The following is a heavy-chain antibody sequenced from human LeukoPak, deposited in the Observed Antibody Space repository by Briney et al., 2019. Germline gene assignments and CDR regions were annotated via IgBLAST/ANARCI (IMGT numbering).Heavy chain of an antibody. CDR1: GGTFSSYA. CDR2: IIPIFGTA. V-gene: IGHV1-69*05. Sequence: SVKVSCKASGGTFSSYAISWVRQAPGQGLEWMGGIIPIFGTANYAQKFQGRVTITTDESTSTAYMELSSLRSEDTAVYYCARGNFLEVRGVIVAHYYYYYMDVWGKGTTVTVSS. CDR3: ARGNFLEVRGVIVAHYYYYYMDV. J-gene: IGHJ6*03. D-gene: IGHD3-10*01.